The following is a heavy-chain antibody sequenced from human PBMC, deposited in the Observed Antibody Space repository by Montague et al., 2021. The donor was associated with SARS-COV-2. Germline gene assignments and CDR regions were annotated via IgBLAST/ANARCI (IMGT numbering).Heavy chain of an antibody. CDR1: GFSLSTSGMC. CDR3: ARGPSDTCYYNGMDV. V-gene: IGHV2-70*11. Sequence: PALGKPTQTLTLTCTFSGFSLSTSGMCMTWIRQPPGKALEWLARIDWDGDKYYNTSLKSRLTISKDTSKNLVVLTMTNMDPVDTATYYCARGPSDTCYYNGMDVWGRGTTVTVSS. J-gene: IGHJ6*02. D-gene: IGHD2-8*01. CDR2: IDWDGDK.